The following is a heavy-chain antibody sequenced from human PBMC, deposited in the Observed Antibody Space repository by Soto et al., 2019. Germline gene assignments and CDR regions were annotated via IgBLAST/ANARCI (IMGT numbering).Heavy chain of an antibody. Sequence: SETLSLTCAVSGASISGSYYYWAWLLQSPGKGPEWIGSVFYTGFTSYNPSLESRVSVSVDTSKSQFSLKLSSVTAADTAVYYCARGPNVLRFLEWLPWGQGTLVTVSS. V-gene: IGHV4-39*07. D-gene: IGHD3-3*01. CDR3: ARGPNVLRFLEWLP. J-gene: IGHJ5*02. CDR2: VFYTGFT. CDR1: GASISGSYYY.